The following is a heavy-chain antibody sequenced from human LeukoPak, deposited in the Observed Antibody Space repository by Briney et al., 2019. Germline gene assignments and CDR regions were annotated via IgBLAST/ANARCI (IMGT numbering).Heavy chain of an antibody. CDR2: IYYSGST. V-gene: IGHV4-59*01. Sequence: SQTLSLTCTVSGGSISSYYWSWIRQPPGKGLEWVGYIYYSGSTNYNPSLKSRVTISVDTSKNQFSLKLSSVTAADTAVYYCARVPIVVVPAARPYDAFDIWGQGTMVTASS. J-gene: IGHJ3*02. CDR3: ARVPIVVVPAARPYDAFDI. D-gene: IGHD2-2*01. CDR1: GGSISSYY.